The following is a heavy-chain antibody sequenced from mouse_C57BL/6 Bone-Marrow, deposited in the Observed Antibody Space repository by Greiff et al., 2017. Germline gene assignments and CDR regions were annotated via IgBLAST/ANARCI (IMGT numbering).Heavy chain of an antibody. CDR3: ARWLRRDYYAMDY. V-gene: IGHV5-9*01. D-gene: IGHD2-2*01. CDR2: ISGGGGNT. Sequence: EVKLVESGGGLVKPGGSLKLSCAASGFTFSSYTMSWVRQTPEKRLEWVATISGGGGNTYYPDSVKGRFTISRDNAKNTLYLQMSRLRCEDTAWYYCARWLRRDYYAMDYWGQGTSVTVSS. J-gene: IGHJ4*01. CDR1: GFTFSSYT.